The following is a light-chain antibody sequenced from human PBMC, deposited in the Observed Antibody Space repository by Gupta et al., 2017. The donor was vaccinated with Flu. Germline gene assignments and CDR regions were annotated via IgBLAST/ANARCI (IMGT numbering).Light chain of an antibody. CDR1: QTIGSR. J-gene: IGKJ1*01. CDR2: DAS. V-gene: IGKV3-11*01. Sequence: EIVLTQSPATLSLSPGERATLLCRASQTIGSRLAWYQHRPGQGPRLLIYDASNRATGIPDRFSGSGAGTDFTLTSSGLEPEDLAGYYWQHRHNLWTFGQGTKVEV. CDR3: QHRHNLWT.